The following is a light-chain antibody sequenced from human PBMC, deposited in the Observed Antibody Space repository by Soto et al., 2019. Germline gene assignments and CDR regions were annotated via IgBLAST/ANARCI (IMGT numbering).Light chain of an antibody. CDR2: DVT. CDR3: SSCTSSNTHVV. Sequence: QAGVTQPASVSGSPGQSITISCTGTSSDIGGCNYVSWYQQHPGKAPKLMIYDVTNRPSGVSNRFSGSKSGNTASLTISGLQAEDEADYYCSSCTSSNTHVVFGGGTKVTVL. J-gene: IGLJ2*01. CDR1: SSDIGGCNY. V-gene: IGLV2-14*01.